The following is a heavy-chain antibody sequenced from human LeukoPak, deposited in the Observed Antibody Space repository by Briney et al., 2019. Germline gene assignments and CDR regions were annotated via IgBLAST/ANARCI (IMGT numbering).Heavy chain of an antibody. CDR1: GFLFSSYW. CDR3: ARDHLDTSAGTFYYYMDV. D-gene: IGHD3-10*01. J-gene: IGHJ6*03. Sequence: PGGSLRLSCTTSGFLFSSYWMSWVRQAPGKGLEWVANIGPDGSDKQYVDSMKGRFTISRDNAKNSLYLQMNSLRAEDTAVYYCARDHLDTSAGTFYYYMDVWGKGTTVTISS. V-gene: IGHV3-7*01. CDR2: IGPDGSDK.